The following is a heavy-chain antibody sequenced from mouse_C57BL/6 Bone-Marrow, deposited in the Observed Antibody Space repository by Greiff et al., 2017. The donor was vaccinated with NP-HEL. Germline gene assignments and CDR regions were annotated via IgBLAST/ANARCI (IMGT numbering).Heavy chain of an antibody. CDR3: ARTPYSNYPHWYFDV. CDR2: ISYSGST. Sequence: EVNLVESGPGLAKPSQTLSLPCSVTGYSITSDYWNWIRKFPGNKLEYMGYISYSGSTYYNPSLKSRISITRDTSKNQYYLQLNSVTTEDTATYYGARTPYSNYPHWYFDVWGTGTTVTVSS. J-gene: IGHJ1*03. D-gene: IGHD2-5*01. CDR1: GYSITSDY. V-gene: IGHV3-8*01.